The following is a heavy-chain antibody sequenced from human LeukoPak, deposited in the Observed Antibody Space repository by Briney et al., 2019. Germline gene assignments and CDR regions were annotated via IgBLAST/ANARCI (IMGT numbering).Heavy chain of an antibody. CDR2: IYYSGST. CDR3: ARLMTAVSSFEY. CDR1: GGPISSYY. Sequence: SETLSLICTVSGGPISSYYWSWIRQPPGKGLEWIGYIYYSGSTNYNPSLKSRVTISVDTSKNQFSLKLSSVTAADTAVYYCARLMTAVSSFEYWGQGILVTVSS. J-gene: IGHJ4*02. V-gene: IGHV4-59*08. D-gene: IGHD4-17*01.